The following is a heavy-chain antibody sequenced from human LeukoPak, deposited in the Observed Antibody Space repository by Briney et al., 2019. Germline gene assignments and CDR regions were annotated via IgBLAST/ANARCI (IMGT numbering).Heavy chain of an antibody. CDR1: GFTFSTYY. V-gene: IGHV3-7*01. CDR3: AKDIGPGFGTTDY. Sequence: GGSLRLSCAASGFTFSTYYMSWVRQAPGKGPEWVATINPDGTENYYVDSVKGRFTISRDNAKNSLYLQMNSLKPEDTALYYCAKDIGPGFGTTDYWGQGTLVTVSS. D-gene: IGHD1-1*01. J-gene: IGHJ4*02. CDR2: INPDGTEN.